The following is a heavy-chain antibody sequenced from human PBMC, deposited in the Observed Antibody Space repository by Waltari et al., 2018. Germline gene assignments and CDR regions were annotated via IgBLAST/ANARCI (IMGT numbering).Heavy chain of an antibody. D-gene: IGHD3-10*01. CDR2: ISYDGSNE. CDR3: ARDTAVFIISGYFDV. Sequence: QAQLVESGGGVVQPGGSLRLSCAASGFTFTKYAMHWVRQAPGKGLEWLAMISYDGSNELHTDSVKGRFTISRDNSKNTLYLQMDTLTTEDMAVYYCARDTAVFIISGYFDVWGQGILVTVS. CDR1: GFTFTKYA. V-gene: IGHV3-30-3*01. J-gene: IGHJ4*02.